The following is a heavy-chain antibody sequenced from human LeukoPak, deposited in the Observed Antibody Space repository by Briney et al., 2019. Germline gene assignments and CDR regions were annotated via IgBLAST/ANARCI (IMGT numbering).Heavy chain of an antibody. Sequence: PGGSLRLSCAASGFTFSSYWMSWVRQAPGKGLEWVANIKQDGSEKYYVDSVKGRFTISRDNAKNSLYLQMNSLRAEDTAVYYCATFFRGVLTMVRTWDAFDIWGQGTMVTVSS. CDR3: ATFFRGVLTMVRTWDAFDI. CDR1: GFTFSSYW. CDR2: IKQDGSEK. D-gene: IGHD3-10*01. V-gene: IGHV3-7*01. J-gene: IGHJ3*02.